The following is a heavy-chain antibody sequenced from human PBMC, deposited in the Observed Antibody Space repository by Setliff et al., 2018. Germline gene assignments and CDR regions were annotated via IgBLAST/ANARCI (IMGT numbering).Heavy chain of an antibody. CDR1: GYSFPSYW. J-gene: IGHJ4*02. V-gene: IGHV5-51*01. CDR3: ARLGRNNSAPPGDY. D-gene: IGHD6-25*01. CDR2: IYPGDSHT. Sequence: GESLKISCQASGYSFPSYWIGWVRQVPGKGLEWMGIIYPGDSHTRYSPSFQGQVTISADKSILTAFLQWTYLKASDSAMYYCARLGRNNSAPPGDYWGQGTQVTVSS.